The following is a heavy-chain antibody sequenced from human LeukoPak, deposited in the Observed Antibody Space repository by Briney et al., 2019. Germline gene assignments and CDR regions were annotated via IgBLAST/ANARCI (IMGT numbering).Heavy chain of an antibody. V-gene: IGHV4-59*01. Sequence: PSETLSLTCTVSGGSINSYYWSWIRQSPEKGLEWIGYIYYSGSTNYNPSLRSRVTISVDASKNQFSLQLSSVTAADTAVYYCARGAWGFDPWGQGTLVTVSS. CDR3: ARGAWGFDP. D-gene: IGHD1-26*01. CDR2: IYYSGST. CDR1: GGSINSYY. J-gene: IGHJ5*02.